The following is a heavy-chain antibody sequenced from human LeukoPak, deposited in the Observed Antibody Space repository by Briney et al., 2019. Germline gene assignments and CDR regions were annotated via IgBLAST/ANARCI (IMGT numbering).Heavy chain of an antibody. D-gene: IGHD2-15*01. CDR2: ISSSGSII. Sequence: GGSLRLSCAASGFIFSDYYMSWIRQAPGKGLEWVSYISSSGSIIYYADSVKGRFTISRDNAKDSLYLQMNSLRAEDTAVYYCARDVYCSGGSCYSGSYLDYWGQGTLVTVSS. CDR1: GFIFSDYY. J-gene: IGHJ4*02. CDR3: ARDVYCSGGSCYSGSYLDY. V-gene: IGHV3-11*04.